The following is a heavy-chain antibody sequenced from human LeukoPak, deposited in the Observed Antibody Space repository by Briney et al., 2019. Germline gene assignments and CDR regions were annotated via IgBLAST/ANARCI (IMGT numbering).Heavy chain of an antibody. V-gene: IGHV4-30-2*01. CDR1: GGSISSGGYS. D-gene: IGHD2-15*01. CDR2: IYDSGST. CDR3: ARQVVAATGNWFDP. Sequence: SQTLSLTCAVSGGSISSGGYSWSWIRQPPGKGLEWIGYIYDSGSTYYNPSLKSRVTISLDRSKNQFSLKLSSVTAADTAVYYCARQVVAATGNWFDPWGQGTLVTVPS. J-gene: IGHJ5*02.